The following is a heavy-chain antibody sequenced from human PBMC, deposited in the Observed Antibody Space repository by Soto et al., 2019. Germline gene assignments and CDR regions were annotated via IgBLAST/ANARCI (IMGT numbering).Heavy chain of an antibody. D-gene: IGHD6-13*01. J-gene: IGHJ4*02. CDR3: ARPPAAFKVLSAFDY. Sequence: QVQLVESGGGVVQPGRSLRLSCAASGFIFSNYAVHWVRQAPGKGLEWVAVISHDGSYNYYADPVKGRFTISRDNSKDTLYLQMNNLRAEDTALYFCARPPAAFKVLSAFDYWGQGTLVTVSS. CDR2: ISHDGSYN. V-gene: IGHV3-30*04. CDR1: GFIFSNYA.